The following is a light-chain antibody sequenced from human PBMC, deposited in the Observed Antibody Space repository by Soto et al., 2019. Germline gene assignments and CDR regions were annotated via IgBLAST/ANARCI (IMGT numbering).Light chain of an antibody. Sequence: QSALTQPASVSGSPGQSITIFCTGTHSDIGNYNYVSWYQHHPGKAPKLIIYDVGSRPSGVSTRFFGSKSGNTASLSISGLQAEDEADYYCFSYTSEHPRFYVFGTGTKLTVL. J-gene: IGLJ1*01. V-gene: IGLV2-14*03. CDR2: DVG. CDR1: HSDIGNYNY. CDR3: FSYTSEHPRFYV.